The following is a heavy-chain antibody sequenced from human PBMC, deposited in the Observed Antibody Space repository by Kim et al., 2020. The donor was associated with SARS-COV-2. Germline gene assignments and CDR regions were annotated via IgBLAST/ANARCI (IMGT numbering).Heavy chain of an antibody. Sequence: SVKVSCKASGGTFSSYAISWVRQAPGQGLEWMGGIIPIFGTANYAQKFQGRVTITADESTSTAYMELSSLRSEDTAVYYCARSLYDFWSGYYPPPPPYYYGMDVWGQGTTVTVSS. J-gene: IGHJ6*02. CDR2: IIPIFGTA. CDR3: ARSLYDFWSGYYPPPPPYYYGMDV. D-gene: IGHD3-3*01. CDR1: GGTFSSYA. V-gene: IGHV1-69*13.